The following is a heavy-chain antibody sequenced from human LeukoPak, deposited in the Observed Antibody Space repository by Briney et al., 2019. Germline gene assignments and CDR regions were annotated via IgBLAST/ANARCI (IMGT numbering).Heavy chain of an antibody. V-gene: IGHV3-23*01. CDR3: AKDVSSFLDY. CDR2: ISGSGTNT. J-gene: IGHJ4*02. CDR1: GSGFTFSTYA. D-gene: IGHD6-19*01. Sequence: GGSLRLSCAASGSGFTFSTYAMSWVRQAPGKGLEWVSAISGSGTNTYYADSVKGRFTVSRDNSKNTLYLQMNSLRAGDTAVYYCAKDVSSFLDYWGQGTLVTVSS.